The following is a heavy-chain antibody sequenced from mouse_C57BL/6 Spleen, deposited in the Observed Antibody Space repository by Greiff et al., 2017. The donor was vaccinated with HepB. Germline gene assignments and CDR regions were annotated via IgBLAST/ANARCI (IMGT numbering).Heavy chain of an antibody. CDR3: ARTGTGWYVDV. V-gene: IGHV1-64*01. CDR2: IHPNSGST. J-gene: IGHJ1*03. CDR1: GYTFTSYW. Sequence: QVQLQQPGAELVKPGASVKLSCKASGYTFTSYWMHWVKQRPGQGLEWIGMIHPNSGSTNYNEKFKSKATLTVDKSSSTAYMQLSSLTSEDSAVYYCARTGTGWYVDVWGTVTTVTVSS. D-gene: IGHD4-1*01.